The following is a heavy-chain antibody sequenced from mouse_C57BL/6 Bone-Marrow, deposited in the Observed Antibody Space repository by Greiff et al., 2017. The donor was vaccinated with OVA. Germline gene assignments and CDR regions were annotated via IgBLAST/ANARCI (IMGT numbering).Heavy chain of an antibody. J-gene: IGHJ2*01. CDR1: GFTFSSYG. D-gene: IGHD4-1*02. Sequence: EVKLVESGGDLVKPGGSLKLSCAASGFTFSSYGMSWVRQTPDKRLEWVATISSGGSYTYYPDSVKGRFTISRDNATNTLSLQMSSLKSEDTAMYYCAKHQLGLDYWGQGTTLTVSS. CDR3: AKHQLGLDY. CDR2: ISSGGSYT. V-gene: IGHV5-6*01.